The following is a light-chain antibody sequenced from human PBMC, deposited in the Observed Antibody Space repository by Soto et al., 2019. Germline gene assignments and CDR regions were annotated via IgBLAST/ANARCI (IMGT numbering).Light chain of an antibody. CDR3: CSYAGSSAP. CDR1: SSDVGSYNL. J-gene: IGLJ3*02. V-gene: IGLV2-23*01. Sequence: QSALTQPASVSGSPGQSITISCTGTSSDVGSYNLVSWYQQHPGKAPKLMIYEGSKRPSGVSNRFCGSKSGNTASLTISGLQAEDEADYYGCSYAGSSAPFGGGTKLTVL. CDR2: EGS.